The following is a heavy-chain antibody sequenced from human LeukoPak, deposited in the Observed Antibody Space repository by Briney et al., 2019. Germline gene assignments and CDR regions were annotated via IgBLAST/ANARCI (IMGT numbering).Heavy chain of an antibody. CDR3: ARDNSVEDTAWWFDP. V-gene: IGHV1-46*01. D-gene: IGHD4-23*01. J-gene: IGHJ5*02. CDR2: INPSGGST. Sequence: GASVKVSCKASGYTFTSYYMHWVRQAPGQGLEWMGIINPSGGSTSYAQKLQGRVTMTRDMPTSTDYMELSSLRSEDTAVYYCARDNSVEDTAWWFDPWGQGTLVTVSS. CDR1: GYTFTSYY.